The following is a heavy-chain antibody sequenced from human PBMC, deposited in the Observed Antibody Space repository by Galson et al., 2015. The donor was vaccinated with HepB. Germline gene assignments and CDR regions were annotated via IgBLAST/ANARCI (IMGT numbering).Heavy chain of an antibody. V-gene: IGHV1-8*01. Sequence: SVKVSCKASGYTFTHYDIDWVRQATGQGLEWMGWVNPNSGATGYAQKFQGRVTMTRDTSISTAYMELSSLTSEDTALYYCARGSRLYASSWSPLAFDIWGQGTMVTVSS. CDR2: VNPNSGAT. CDR1: GYTFTHYD. D-gene: IGHD6-13*01. CDR3: ARGSRLYASSWSPLAFDI. J-gene: IGHJ3*02.